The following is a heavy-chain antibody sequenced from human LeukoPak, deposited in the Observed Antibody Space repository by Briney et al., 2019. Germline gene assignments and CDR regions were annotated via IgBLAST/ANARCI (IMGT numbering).Heavy chain of an antibody. CDR1: GGSFSGYY. D-gene: IGHD3-22*01. CDR2: INHSGST. V-gene: IGHV4-34*01. CDR3: ARRSYDSSGYVDY. J-gene: IGHJ4*02. Sequence: SETLSLICAVYGGSFSGYYWSWIRQPPGKGLVWIGEINHSGSTNYNPSLKSRVTISVDTSKNQFSLKLSSVTAADTAVYYCARRSYDSSGYVDYWGQGTLVTVSS.